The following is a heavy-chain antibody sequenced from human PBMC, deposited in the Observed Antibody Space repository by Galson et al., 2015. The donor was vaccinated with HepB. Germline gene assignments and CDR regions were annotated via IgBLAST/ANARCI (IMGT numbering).Heavy chain of an antibody. CDR1: GGSISSYY. J-gene: IGHJ4*02. CDR3: ARGAGSGYLN. Sequence: SETLSLTCTVSGGSISSYYWSWIRQPPGKGLEWIGEINHSGSTNYNPSLKSRVTISVDTSKNQFSLKLSSVTAADTAVYYCARGAGSGYLNWGQGTLVTVSS. V-gene: IGHV4-34*01. D-gene: IGHD3-22*01. CDR2: INHSGST.